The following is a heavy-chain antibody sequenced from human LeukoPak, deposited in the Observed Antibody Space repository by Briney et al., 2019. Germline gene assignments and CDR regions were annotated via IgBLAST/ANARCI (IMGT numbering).Heavy chain of an antibody. CDR2: ISGSGAGT. CDR3: AKGTRGSGTSYNDDY. Sequence: RGSLRLSCAASGFTFSSYAMSGVRQAPGKGLEWVSTISGSGAGTYYADSVKGRFTISRDNPKNTLYLQMNSLRAEDTAIYYCAKGTRGSGTSYNDDYWGQGTLVTVSS. CDR1: GFTFSSYA. D-gene: IGHD3-10*01. J-gene: IGHJ4*02. V-gene: IGHV3-23*01.